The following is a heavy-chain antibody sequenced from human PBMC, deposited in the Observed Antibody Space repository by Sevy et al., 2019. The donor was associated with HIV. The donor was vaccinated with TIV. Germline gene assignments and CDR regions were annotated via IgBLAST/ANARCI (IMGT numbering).Heavy chain of an antibody. D-gene: IGHD4-17*01. Sequence: SETLSLTCTVSGGSISSGGYYWSWIRQHPGKGLEWIGYIYYSGSTYYNPSLKSRATISVDTSKNQFSLKLSSVTAADTAVYYCARDTGHYGDYEVYYGMDVWGQGTTVTVSS. V-gene: IGHV4-31*03. J-gene: IGHJ6*02. CDR1: GGSISSGGYY. CDR2: IYYSGST. CDR3: ARDTGHYGDYEVYYGMDV.